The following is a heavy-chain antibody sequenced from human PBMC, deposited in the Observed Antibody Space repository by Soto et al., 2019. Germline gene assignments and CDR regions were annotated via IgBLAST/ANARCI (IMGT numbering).Heavy chain of an antibody. D-gene: IGHD5-12*01. CDR2: ISSSSSYI. CDR3: ARFGYTTEAH. V-gene: IGHV3-21*01. Sequence: EVQLMESGGGLVKPGGSLRLSCAASGFTFSSYTMIWVRQAPGKGLEWVSSISSSSSYIYYADSVKGRFTISRDNAKNSLYLHMNSLRAEDTAVYYCARFGYTTEAHWGQGTLVTVSS. J-gene: IGHJ4*02. CDR1: GFTFSSYT.